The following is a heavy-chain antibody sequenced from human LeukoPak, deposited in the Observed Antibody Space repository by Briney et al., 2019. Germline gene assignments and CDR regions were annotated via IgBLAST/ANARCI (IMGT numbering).Heavy chain of an antibody. CDR1: GGSISNSSYY. J-gene: IGHJ4*02. Sequence: PSETLSLTCTVSGGSISNSSYYWGWIRQPPGKALEWIGTIYYSGSTYYNPSLKSRVTISVATSKNQFSLKLSSVTAADTAVYYCARDKYYYDSSGYYYFDYWGQGTLVTVSS. D-gene: IGHD3-22*01. CDR2: IYYSGST. CDR3: ARDKYYYDSSGYYYFDY. V-gene: IGHV4-39*07.